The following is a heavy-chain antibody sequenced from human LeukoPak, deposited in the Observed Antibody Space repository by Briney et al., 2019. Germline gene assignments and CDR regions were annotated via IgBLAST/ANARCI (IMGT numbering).Heavy chain of an antibody. CDR1: GGSMSHH. D-gene: IGHD3-16*02. CDR2: ISHTAST. CDR3: ARVGGIYDYVWGSYRHDPFDI. V-gene: IGHV4-59*11. J-gene: IGHJ3*02. Sequence: SETLSLTCTVSGGSMSHHWSWIRQSPGKGLEWIGYISHTASTNYNPSLKSRVTLSIDTSKSQLSFQLTSVTAADTAVYYCARVGGIYDYVWGSYRHDPFDIWGQGTMVTVSS.